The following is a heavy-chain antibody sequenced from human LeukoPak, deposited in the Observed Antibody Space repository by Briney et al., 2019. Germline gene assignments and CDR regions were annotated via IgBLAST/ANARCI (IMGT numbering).Heavy chain of an antibody. Sequence: PSQTLSLTCTVSGGSLSSGSYYWSWIRQPAGKGLEWIGRIYTSGSTNYNPSLKSRVTISVDTSKNQFSLKLSSVTAADTAVYYCARDVKGYCSGGSCYRYYYYYYMDVWGKGTTVTVSS. CDR1: GGSLSSGSYY. V-gene: IGHV4-61*02. CDR2: IYTSGST. J-gene: IGHJ6*03. D-gene: IGHD2-15*01. CDR3: ARDVKGYCSGGSCYRYYYYYYMDV.